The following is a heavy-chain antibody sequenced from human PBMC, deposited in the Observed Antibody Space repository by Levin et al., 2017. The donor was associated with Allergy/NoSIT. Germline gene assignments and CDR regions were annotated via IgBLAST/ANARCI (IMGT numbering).Heavy chain of an antibody. Sequence: KISCKASGGTVNNYAFSWVRQAPGQGLEWMGGIIPMFATTNYAQKFQGRVTISADASTTIAYMELSSLRSEDTAMYYCAIGKNWNCNPNKDDYDDMDVWGQGTTVTVSS. CDR2: IIPMFATT. D-gene: IGHD1-7*01. CDR3: AIGKNWNCNPNKDDYDDMDV. V-gene: IGHV1-69*01. CDR1: GGTVNNYA. J-gene: IGHJ6*02.